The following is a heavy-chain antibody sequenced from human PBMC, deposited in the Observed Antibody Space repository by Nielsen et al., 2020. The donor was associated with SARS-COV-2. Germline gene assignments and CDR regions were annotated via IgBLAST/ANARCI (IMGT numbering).Heavy chain of an antibody. CDR3: ARDWSRAFDV. V-gene: IGHV3-7*01. CDR2: INPDGSEK. CDR1: GFTFSSLW. J-gene: IGHJ3*01. Sequence: GGSLRLSCAASGFTFSSLWMSWVRQVPGKGLEWVADINPDGSEKFYVDSVKGRFTISRDNAKNSLDLQMNSLRDEDTAVYYCARDWSRAFDVWGQGTMVTVSS.